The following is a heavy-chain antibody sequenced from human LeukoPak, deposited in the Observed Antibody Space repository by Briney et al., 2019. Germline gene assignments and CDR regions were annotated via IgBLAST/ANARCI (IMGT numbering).Heavy chain of an antibody. J-gene: IGHJ1*01. CDR1: GFTFGSYW. Sequence: GGSLRLSCAASGFTFGSYWMQWVRQTPEKGLVWVAHINNDGSNTIYADSVKGRFTTSRDNAKNTLYLQMNSLRAEDTAVYYCASGLQDFQHWGQGTLVTVSS. CDR3: ASGLQDFQH. CDR2: INNDGSNT. V-gene: IGHV3-74*01.